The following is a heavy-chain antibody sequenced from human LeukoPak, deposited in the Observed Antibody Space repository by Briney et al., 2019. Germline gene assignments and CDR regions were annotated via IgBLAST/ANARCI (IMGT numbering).Heavy chain of an antibody. CDR3: ARDHAFDGDNWFDP. J-gene: IGHJ5*02. CDR2: IYPHSGGT. Sequence: GASVKVSCKASGGTFSSYTISWVRQAPGQGLEWMGRIYPHSGGTIYAQKFQGRVTMTRDTSISTAYMELSSLRSDDTAVYYCARDHAFDGDNWFDPWGQGTLVTVSS. V-gene: IGHV1-2*06. CDR1: GGTFSSYT. D-gene: IGHD3-10*01.